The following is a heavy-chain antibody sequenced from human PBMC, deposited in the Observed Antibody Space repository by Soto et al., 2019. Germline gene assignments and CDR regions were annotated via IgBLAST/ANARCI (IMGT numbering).Heavy chain of an antibody. CDR3: ARVFQIGNKWAY. D-gene: IGHD1-26*01. J-gene: IGHJ4*02. CDR2: MNPDSGNT. Sequence: QVQLVQSGAEVKKPGASVKVSCKASGYTFTSYDINWVRQATGQGLEWMGWMNPDSGNTGYAQKFQGRITMTRNTSIGTAYMELSSLRSDDTAVYYCARVFQIGNKWAYWGQGTLVTVSS. V-gene: IGHV1-8*01. CDR1: GYTFTSYD.